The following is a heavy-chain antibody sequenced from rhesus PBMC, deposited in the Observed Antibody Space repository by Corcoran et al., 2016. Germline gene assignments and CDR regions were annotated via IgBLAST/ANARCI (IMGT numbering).Heavy chain of an antibody. CDR2: LYWDDDK. CDR1: WFSLPTSGMG. V-gene: IGHV2-174*01. Sequence: QATLKESGPALVTPTHTLTLTCPFSWFSLPTSGMGVGWIRQPPGTALARLALLYWDDDKRYSTSLKSRLTISKDTSKNQVVLTMTNMDPVDTATYYCARYYEDDSGYYYTRYYFDYWGQGVRVTVSS. CDR3: ARYYEDDSGYYYTRYYFDY. J-gene: IGHJ4*01. D-gene: IGHD3S6*01.